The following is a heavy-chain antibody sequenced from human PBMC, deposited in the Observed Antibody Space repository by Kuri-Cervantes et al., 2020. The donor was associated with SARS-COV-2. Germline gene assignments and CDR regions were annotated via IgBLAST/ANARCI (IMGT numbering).Heavy chain of an antibody. CDR3: ARGRNSDGYNFAYYYYYGMDV. CDR2: IVVGSGNT. CDR1: GFTFTSSA. Sequence: SVKVSCKASGFTFTSSAMQWVRQARGQRLEWIGWIVVGSGNTNYAQKFQERVTITRDMSTSTAYMELSSLRSEDTAVYYCARGRNSDGYNFAYYYYYGMDVWGQGTTVTVSS. D-gene: IGHD5-24*01. V-gene: IGHV1-58*02. J-gene: IGHJ6*02.